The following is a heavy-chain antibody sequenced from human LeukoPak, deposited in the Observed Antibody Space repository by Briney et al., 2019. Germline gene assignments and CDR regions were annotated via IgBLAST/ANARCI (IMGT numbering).Heavy chain of an antibody. D-gene: IGHD6-13*01. V-gene: IGHV4-59*01. J-gene: IGHJ4*02. CDR2: IYYSGST. Sequence: SETLSLTCTVSGGSISSYYWSWIRQPPGKGLEWIGYIYYSGSTNYDPSLKSRVTISVDTSKNQFPLKLSSVTAADTAMYYCARSTSWYAYFDYWGQGTLVTVSS. CDR1: GGSISSYY. CDR3: ARSTSWYAYFDY.